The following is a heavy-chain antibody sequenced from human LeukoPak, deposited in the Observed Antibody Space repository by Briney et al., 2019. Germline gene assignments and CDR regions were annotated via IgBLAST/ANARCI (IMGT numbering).Heavy chain of an antibody. V-gene: IGHV3-23*01. CDR3: AKNADRGAYCRGGSCYPYYYYYMDV. D-gene: IGHD2-15*01. CDR2: ISHTGGSP. CDR1: GFTFGDYA. Sequence: GGSLRLSCTASGFTFGDYAMTWVRQAPGKGLEWVSSISHTGGSPYYADSVKGRFTVSRDNSENTLYLQMNSLTVDDTAIYYCAKNADRGAYCRGGSCYPYYYYYMDVWGTGTTVTISS. J-gene: IGHJ6*03.